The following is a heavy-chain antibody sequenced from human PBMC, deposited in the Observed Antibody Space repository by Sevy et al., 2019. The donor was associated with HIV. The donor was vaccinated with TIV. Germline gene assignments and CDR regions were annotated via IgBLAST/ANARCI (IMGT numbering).Heavy chain of an antibody. CDR2: ISGSGGST. D-gene: IGHD3-10*01. CDR1: GFSFSSYA. J-gene: IGHJ4*02. CDR3: GKGGFTMVRGVFDY. V-gene: IGHV3-23*01. Sequence: GGSLRLSCAASGFSFSSYAMSWVRQTPGKGLEWVSAISGSGGSTYYADSVKGRFTISRDNSKNTLYLQMNSLIAEDTAVYYCGKGGFTMVRGVFDYWGQGTLVTVSS.